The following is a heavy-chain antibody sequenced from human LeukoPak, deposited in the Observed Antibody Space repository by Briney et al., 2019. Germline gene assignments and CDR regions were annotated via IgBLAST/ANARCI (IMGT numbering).Heavy chain of an antibody. CDR2: INHSGST. Sequence: SETLSLTCAVYGGSFSGYYWSWIRQPPGKGLEWIGEINHSGSTNYNPSLKSRVTISVDTSKNQFALKLSSVTAADTAVYYCARANYDSSGYYFEKFYYFDYWGQGTLVTVSS. CDR3: ARANYDSSGYYFEKFYYFDY. J-gene: IGHJ4*02. V-gene: IGHV4-34*01. CDR1: GGSFSGYY. D-gene: IGHD3-22*01.